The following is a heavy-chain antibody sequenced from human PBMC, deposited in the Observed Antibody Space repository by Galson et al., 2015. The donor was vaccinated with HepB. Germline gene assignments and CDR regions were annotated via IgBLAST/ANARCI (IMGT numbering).Heavy chain of an antibody. J-gene: IGHJ6*02. Sequence: SLRLSCAASGFTVSDNYLNWVRQAPGKGLEWVSVIYSDGTTYYTDSVKGRFTISRDKYENTLYLQMNSLRTEDTAVYYCARDILVIPSHTRLRPYYYYEMDVWVQGTTVIVSS. V-gene: IGHV3-53*01. D-gene: IGHD2-21*01. CDR1: GFTVSDNY. CDR2: IYSDGTT. CDR3: ARDILVIPSHTRLRPYYYYEMDV.